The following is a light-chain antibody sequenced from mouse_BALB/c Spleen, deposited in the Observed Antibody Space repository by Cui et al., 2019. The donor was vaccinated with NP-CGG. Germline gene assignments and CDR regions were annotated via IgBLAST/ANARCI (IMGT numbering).Light chain of an antibody. CDR1: TGAVTTSNY. V-gene: IGLV1*01. J-gene: IGLJ1*01. CDR3: ALWYSNHWV. CDR2: GTN. Sequence: QAVVTQESALTTSPGETITFICRSSTGAVTTSNYANGVQEKPDHLFTGLIGGTNNRTPGVPARFSGSLIGDKAALTITGAQTEDEAIYFCALWYSNHWVFGGGTKLTVL.